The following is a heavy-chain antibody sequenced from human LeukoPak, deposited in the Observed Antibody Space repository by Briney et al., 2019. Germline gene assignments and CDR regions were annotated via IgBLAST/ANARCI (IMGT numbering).Heavy chain of an antibody. Sequence: GGSLRLSCAASGFTFSSYAMSWVRQAPGKELEWVSVISGSGGSTNYADSVKGRFTISRDNSKNTLYLQMNSLRGEDTAVYYCAKGGSGSYYIYYFDYWGQGTLVTVSS. CDR3: AKGGSGSYYIYYFDY. D-gene: IGHD3-10*01. J-gene: IGHJ4*02. V-gene: IGHV3-23*01. CDR1: GFTFSSYA. CDR2: ISGSGGST.